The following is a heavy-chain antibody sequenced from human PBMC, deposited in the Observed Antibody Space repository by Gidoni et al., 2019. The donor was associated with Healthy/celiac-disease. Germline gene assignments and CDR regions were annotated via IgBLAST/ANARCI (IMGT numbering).Heavy chain of an antibody. J-gene: IGHJ4*02. CDR1: GFPFDAYA. Sequence: EVQLVESGGGLVQHGRSLRLSCAASGFPFDAYARHWGRQAPGKGLGWVSGISWNSGSIGYADSVKGRFTISRDNAKNSLYLQMNSLRAEDTALYYCAKDTQRSSDYLYQPLGYWGQGTLVTVSS. D-gene: IGHD2-2*01. CDR3: AKDTQRSSDYLYQPLGY. V-gene: IGHV3-9*01. CDR2: ISWNSGSI.